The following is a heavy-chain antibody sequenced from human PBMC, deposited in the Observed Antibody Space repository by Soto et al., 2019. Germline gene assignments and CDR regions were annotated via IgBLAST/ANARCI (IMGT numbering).Heavy chain of an antibody. CDR3: ARVAYGNGWIFDY. V-gene: IGHV3-7*01. J-gene: IGHJ4*01. CDR2: ITQDGSEK. D-gene: IGHD6-19*01. Sequence: GGSLRLSCAGPGLTFRSYWMSWVRQASGKGMEWVANITQDGSEKYYVDSVKGRFTLSRDNAKNSLQLQMSSLRDEDTAIYFCARVAYGNGWIFDYWGQGTLVTVS. CDR1: GLTFRSYW.